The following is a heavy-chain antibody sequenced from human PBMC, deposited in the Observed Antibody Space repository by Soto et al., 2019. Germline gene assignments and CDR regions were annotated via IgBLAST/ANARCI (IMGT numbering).Heavy chain of an antibody. CDR3: ARHGASTKVEDQFDP. CDR1: GGSIRSRDYY. J-gene: IGHJ5*02. V-gene: IGHV4-39*01. Sequence: ASETLSLTCTVSGGSIRSRDYYWGWIRQPPGKGLEWIWSIDYSRNTYYNPSLKSRATISEDTSKNQVSLKLSSVTAADTAVYFCARHGASTKVEDQFDPWGQGTLVTVSS. D-gene: IGHD3-22*01. CDR2: IDYSRNT.